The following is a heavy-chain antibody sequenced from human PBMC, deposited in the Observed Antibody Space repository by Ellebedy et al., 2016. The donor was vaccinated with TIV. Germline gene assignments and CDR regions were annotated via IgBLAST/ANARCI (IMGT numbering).Heavy chain of an antibody. V-gene: IGHV1-69*06. CDR2: IIPIFGTA. D-gene: IGHD1-26*01. CDR3: ARDVGATAHDAFDI. Sequence: SVKVSXXASGGTFSSYAISWVRQAPGQGLEWMGGIIPIFGTANYAQKFQGRVTITADKSTSTAYMELRSLRSDDTAVYYCARDVGATAHDAFDIWGQGTMVTVSS. CDR1: GGTFSSYA. J-gene: IGHJ3*02.